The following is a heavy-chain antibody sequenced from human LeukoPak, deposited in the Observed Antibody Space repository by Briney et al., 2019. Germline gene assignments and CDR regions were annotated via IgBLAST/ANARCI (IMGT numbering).Heavy chain of an antibody. J-gene: IGHJ4*02. D-gene: IGHD1-26*01. CDR3: ARSGGAFDY. CDR1: GYTFTDYY. CDR2: VDPEDGET. V-gene: IGHV1-69-2*01. Sequence: ASVKVSCKVSGYTFTDYYMYWVQQAPGKGLEWMGLVDPEDGETIYAEKFQGRVTITADTSTDTAYMELSSLRSEDTAVYYCARSGGAFDYWGQGTLVTVSS.